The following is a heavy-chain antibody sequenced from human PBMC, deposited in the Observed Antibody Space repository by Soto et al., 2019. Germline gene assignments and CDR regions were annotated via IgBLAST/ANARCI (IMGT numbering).Heavy chain of an antibody. CDR1: GGTFSSYA. CDR2: IIPIFGTA. Sequence: QVQLVQSGAEVKKPGSSMKVSCEASGGTFSSYAISWVRQAPGQGLEWMGGIIPIFGTANYAQKFQGRVTITADESTSTAYMELSSLRSEDTAVYYCARIGTWRTTVTTASDYWGQGTLVTVSS. CDR3: ARIGTWRTTVTTASDY. V-gene: IGHV1-69*01. D-gene: IGHD4-17*01. J-gene: IGHJ4*02.